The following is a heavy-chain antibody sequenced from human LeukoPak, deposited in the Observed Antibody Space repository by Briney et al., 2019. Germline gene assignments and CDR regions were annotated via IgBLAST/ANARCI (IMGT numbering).Heavy chain of an antibody. D-gene: IGHD6-19*01. CDR3: ARDPPVAGTS. CDR1: GGSFSGYY. CDR2: INHSGST. J-gene: IGHJ4*02. Sequence: SEPLSLTCAVYGGSFSGYYWSWIRQPPGKGLEWIGEINHSGSTNYNPSLKSRVTISVDTSKNQFSLKLSSVTAADTAVYYCARDPPVAGTSWGQGTLVTVSS. V-gene: IGHV4-34*01.